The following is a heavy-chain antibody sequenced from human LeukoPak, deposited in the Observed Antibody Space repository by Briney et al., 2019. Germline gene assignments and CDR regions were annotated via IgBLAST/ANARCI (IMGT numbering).Heavy chain of an antibody. V-gene: IGHV4-59*01. CDR2: IYCSGST. CDR3: ARDHYSGRFDY. J-gene: IGHJ4*02. CDR1: GGSISSYY. Sequence: SETLSLTCTVSGGSISSYYWSWIRQPPGKGLEWIGYIYCSGSTNYNPSLKSRVTISVDTSKNQFSLKLSSVTAADTAVYYCARDHYSGRFDYWGQGTLVTVSS. D-gene: IGHD1-26*01.